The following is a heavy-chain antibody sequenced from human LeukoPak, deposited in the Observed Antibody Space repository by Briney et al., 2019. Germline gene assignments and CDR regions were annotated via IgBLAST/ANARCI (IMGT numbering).Heavy chain of an antibody. D-gene: IGHD3-16*01. J-gene: IGHJ4*02. Sequence: PGGSLRLSCAASGFTFSNSWMPWVRQAPGKGLEWVGHIKSEADGGTTDYAAPVKDRFTISRDDSKNTLYLQMNSLKTKDTAVYYCSTLWGIVPAAPYLDYWGQGTLLIVSS. CDR2: IKSEADGGTT. CDR3: STLWGIVPAAPYLDY. V-gene: IGHV3-15*01. CDR1: GFTFSNSW.